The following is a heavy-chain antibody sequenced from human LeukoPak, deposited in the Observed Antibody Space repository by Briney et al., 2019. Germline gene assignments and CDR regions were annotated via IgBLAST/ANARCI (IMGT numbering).Heavy chain of an antibody. D-gene: IGHD3-16*01. J-gene: IGHJ4*02. CDR1: GFTFSSYD. Sequence: PGGSLRLSCAASGFTFSSYDMHWVRHATGKGLEWVSTIGTAGDTYYPGSVKGRFTISRENAKNSLYLQMNSLRAGDTAVYYCARGSFGGAVLHWGQGTLVTVSS. CDR2: IGTAGDT. CDR3: ARGSFGGAVLH. V-gene: IGHV3-13*01.